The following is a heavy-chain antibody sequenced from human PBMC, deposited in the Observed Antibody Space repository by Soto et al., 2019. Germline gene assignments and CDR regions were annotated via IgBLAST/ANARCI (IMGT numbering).Heavy chain of an antibody. V-gene: IGHV1-18*01. CDR2: ISAYNGNT. Sequence: QVQLVQSGAEVKKPRASVKVSCKASGYTFTSYGISWVRQAPGQGLEWMGWISAYNGNTNYAQKLQGRVTMTTDTSTSTAYMELRSLRSDDTAVYYCARSYSGYGLLRYYGMDVWGQGTTVTVSS. CDR3: ARSYSGYGLLRYYGMDV. J-gene: IGHJ6*02. CDR1: GYTFTSYG. D-gene: IGHD5-12*01.